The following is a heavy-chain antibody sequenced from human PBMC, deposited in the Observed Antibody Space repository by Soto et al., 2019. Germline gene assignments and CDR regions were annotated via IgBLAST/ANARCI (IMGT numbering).Heavy chain of an antibody. CDR2: INPLFGNT. Sequence: EASVKVSCKTSGGTFSTYAISWVRQAPGQGLEWMGWINPLFGNTDYSQKFQGRVTITRNNSISTAYMELSSLRSEDTAVYYCAVEQWLVDDYWGQGTLVTVSS. J-gene: IGHJ4*02. CDR1: GGTFSTYA. D-gene: IGHD6-19*01. CDR3: AVEQWLVDDY. V-gene: IGHV1-8*03.